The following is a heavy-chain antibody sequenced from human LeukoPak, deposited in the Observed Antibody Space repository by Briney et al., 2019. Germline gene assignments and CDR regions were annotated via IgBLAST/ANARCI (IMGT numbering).Heavy chain of an antibody. CDR2: INHSGST. Sequence: SETLSLTCAVYGGSFSGYYWNWIRQPPGKGLEWIGEINHSGSTNYNPSLKSRVTISVDTSKNQFSLKLSSVTAADTAVDYCVRRKANREYYYYMDVWGKGTTVTVSS. CDR1: GGSFSGYY. V-gene: IGHV4-34*01. D-gene: IGHD1-26*01. J-gene: IGHJ6*03. CDR3: VRRKANREYYYYMDV.